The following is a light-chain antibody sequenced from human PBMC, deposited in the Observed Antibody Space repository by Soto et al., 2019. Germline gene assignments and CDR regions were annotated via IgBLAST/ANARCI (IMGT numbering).Light chain of an antibody. CDR3: QQYGSSIT. Sequence: EIVMTQSPDTLSVSPGEGATLSCRVSQSIRSNLAWYQQRPGQAPRLLIYGASSRATGIPDRFSGSGSGTDFTLTISRLEPEDFAVYYCQQYGSSITFGQGTRLEIK. V-gene: IGKV3-20*01. CDR1: QSIRSN. CDR2: GAS. J-gene: IGKJ5*01.